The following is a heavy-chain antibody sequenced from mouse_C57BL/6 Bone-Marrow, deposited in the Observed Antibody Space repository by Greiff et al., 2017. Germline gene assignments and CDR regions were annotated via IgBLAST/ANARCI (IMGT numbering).Heavy chain of an antibody. D-gene: IGHD3-3*01. V-gene: IGHV1-54*01. CDR3: AGGWYYYDMDY. CDR1: GYAFTNYL. J-gene: IGHJ4*01. Sequence: QVQLQQSGAELVRPGTSVKVSCKASGYAFTNYLIEWVKQRPGQGLEWIGVINPGSGGTNYNEKFKGKATLTADKSSSTAYMQLSSLTSEDSAVYFCAGGWYYYDMDYWGQGTSVTVSS. CDR2: INPGSGGT.